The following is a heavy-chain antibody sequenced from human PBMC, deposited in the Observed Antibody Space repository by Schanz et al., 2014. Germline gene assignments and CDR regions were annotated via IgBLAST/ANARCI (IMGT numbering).Heavy chain of an antibody. V-gene: IGHV3-23*04. Sequence: VQLVESGGGVVQPGRSLRLSCAASGFTFSSYAMSWVRQPPGKGLEWVSSIRGSGGGTDYADSVKGRFTISRDNSKNTLSLLVNSLRGEDTAVYYCARDDSPSTKPFDSWGQGTLVSVSS. D-gene: IGHD2-21*01. CDR3: ARDDSPSTKPFDS. J-gene: IGHJ4*02. CDR2: IRGSGGGT. CDR1: GFTFSSYA.